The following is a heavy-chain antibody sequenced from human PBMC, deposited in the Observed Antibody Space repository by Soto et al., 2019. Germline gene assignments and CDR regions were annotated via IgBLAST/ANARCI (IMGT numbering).Heavy chain of an antibody. V-gene: IGHV1-18*01. CDR1: GYTFTSYG. CDR2: ISAYNGNT. J-gene: IGHJ5*02. Sequence: QVQLVQSGAEVKKPGASVKVSCKASGYTFTSYGISWVRQAPGQGLEWMGWISAYNGNTNYAQKLQGRVTMTTATSTSTAYMGRRSLRSDDTAVYYCARDDGYKWNYGGSWFDPWGQGTLVTVSS. D-gene: IGHD1-7*01. CDR3: ARDDGYKWNYGGSWFDP.